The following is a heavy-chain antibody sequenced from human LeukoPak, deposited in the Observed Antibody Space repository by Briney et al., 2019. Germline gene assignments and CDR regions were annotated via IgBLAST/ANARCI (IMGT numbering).Heavy chain of an antibody. CDR3: AREDSSPRYYYMDV. CDR1: GFTFSSYE. Sequence: GGSLRLSCAASGFTFSSYEMNWVRQAPGKGLEWVSYISSSGSTKCYADSVKGRFTTSRDNAKNSLFLQMNSLRAEDTAVYYCAREDSSPRYYYMDVWGKGTTVTVSS. V-gene: IGHV3-48*03. CDR2: ISSSGSTK. D-gene: IGHD3-22*01. J-gene: IGHJ6*03.